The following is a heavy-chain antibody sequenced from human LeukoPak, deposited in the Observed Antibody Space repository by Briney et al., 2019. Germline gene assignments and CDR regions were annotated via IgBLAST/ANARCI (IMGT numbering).Heavy chain of an antibody. CDR1: GFTFSSYG. CDR3: AIYDILTPPFDY. Sequence: KTGGSLRLSCAASGFTFSSYGMHWVRQAPGKGLEWVAFIRYDGSNKYYADSVKGRFTISRVNSKNTLYLQMNSLRAEDTAVYYCAIYDILTPPFDYWGQGTLVTVSS. J-gene: IGHJ4*02. V-gene: IGHV3-30*02. CDR2: IRYDGSNK. D-gene: IGHD3-9*01.